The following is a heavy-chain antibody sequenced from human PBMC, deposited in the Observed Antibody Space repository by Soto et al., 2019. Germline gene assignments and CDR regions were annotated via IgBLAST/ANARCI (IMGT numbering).Heavy chain of an antibody. CDR1: GGYISSGDYY. J-gene: IGHJ5*02. D-gene: IGHD4-17*01. V-gene: IGHV4-30-4*01. CDR3: ARGHDYGGKPDAYALKNWFDP. Sequence: QVQLQESGPGLVKPSQTLSLTCTVSGGYISSGDYYWIWIRQPPGKGLGWIGYIYSSGSTDYNPYLKSRVTISVDTSKNQFSLKLISVTAADTAVYYCARGHDYGGKPDAYALKNWFDPWCQGTLVTVSS. CDR2: IYSSGST.